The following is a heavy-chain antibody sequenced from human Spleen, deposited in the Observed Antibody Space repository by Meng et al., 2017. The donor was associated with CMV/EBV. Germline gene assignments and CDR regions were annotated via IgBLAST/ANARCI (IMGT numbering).Heavy chain of an antibody. J-gene: IGHJ4*02. CDR2: ISWNSGSI. Sequence: GGSLRLSCAASGFTFDDYAMHWVRQAPGKGLEWVSGISWNSGSIGYADSVKGRFTISRGNAKNSPYLQMNSLRAEDTALYYCAKDLGSDWGQGTLVTVSS. D-gene: IGHD3-10*01. V-gene: IGHV3-9*01. CDR3: AKDLGSD. CDR1: GFTFDDYA.